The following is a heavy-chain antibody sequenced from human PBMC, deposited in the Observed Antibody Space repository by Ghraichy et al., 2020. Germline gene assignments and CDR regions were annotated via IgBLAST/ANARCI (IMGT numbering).Heavy chain of an antibody. CDR2: IYYSGST. V-gene: IGHV4-31*03. J-gene: IGHJ3*02. CDR1: GGSISSGGYY. Sequence: SETLSLTCTVSGGSISSGGYYWSWIRQHPGKGLEWIGYIYYSGSTYYNPSLKSRVTISVDTSKNQFSLKLSSVTAADTAVYYCARVDGVVVVPAAIANDAFDIWGQGTMVTVSS. CDR3: ARVDGVVVVPAAIANDAFDI. D-gene: IGHD2-2*01.